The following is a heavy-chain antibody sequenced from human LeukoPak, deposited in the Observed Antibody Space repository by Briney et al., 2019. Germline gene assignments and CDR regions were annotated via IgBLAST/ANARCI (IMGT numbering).Heavy chain of an antibody. Sequence: PGGSLRLSCAASGFTFRSYSMNWVRQAPGKGLEWVSSISNSSSYIYYADSVKGRFTISRDNAKNSLYLQMNSLRAEDTAVYYCARIGVYAFDIWGRGTMVTVSS. V-gene: IGHV3-21*01. CDR3: ARIGVYAFDI. CDR1: GFTFRSYS. J-gene: IGHJ3*02. CDR2: ISNSSSYI.